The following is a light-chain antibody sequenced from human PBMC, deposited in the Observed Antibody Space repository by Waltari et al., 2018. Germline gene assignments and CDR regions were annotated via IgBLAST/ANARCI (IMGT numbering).Light chain of an antibody. V-gene: IGKV1-NL1*01. CDR1: QGIVNS. CDR3: QQYYRSPLT. J-gene: IGKJ4*01. CDR2: GAS. Sequence: DIQMTQSPSSLSASVGDRVTITCRASQGIVNSLAWYQQKSGKAPKVLLYGASRLESGVPSRFSGSGSGTDYTLTISSLQPEDFATYYCQQYYRSPLTFGGGTKVEIK.